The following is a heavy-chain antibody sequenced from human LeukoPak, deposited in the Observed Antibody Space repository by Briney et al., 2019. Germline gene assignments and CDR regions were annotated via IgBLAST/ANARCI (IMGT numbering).Heavy chain of an antibody. CDR3: ARASSHSRDAFDI. V-gene: IGHV3-21*01. Sequence: GGSLRLSCAASEFTFSSYSMNWVRQAPGKGLEWVSSISSSSSYIYYADSVKGRFTTSRDNAKSSVFPQMNSLRAEDTAVYYCARASSHSRDAFDIWGQGTMVTVSS. CDR1: EFTFSSYS. CDR2: ISSSSSYI. D-gene: IGHD2-15*01. J-gene: IGHJ3*02.